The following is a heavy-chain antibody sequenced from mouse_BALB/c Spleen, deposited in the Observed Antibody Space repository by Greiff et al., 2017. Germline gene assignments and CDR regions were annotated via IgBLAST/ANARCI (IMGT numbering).Heavy chain of an antibody. V-gene: IGHV1-66*01. CDR3: ARTNWDRYFDY. D-gene: IGHD4-1*01. Sequence: QVHVKQSGPELVKPGASVKISCKASGYSFTSYYIHWVKQRPGQGLEWIGWIFPGSGNTKYNEKFKGKATLTADTSSSTAYMQLSSLTSEDSAVYFCARTNWDRYFDYWGQGTTLTVSS. J-gene: IGHJ2*01. CDR1: GYSFTSYY. CDR2: IFPGSGNT.